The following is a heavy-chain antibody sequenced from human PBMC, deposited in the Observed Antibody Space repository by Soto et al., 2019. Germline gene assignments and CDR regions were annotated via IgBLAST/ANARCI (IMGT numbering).Heavy chain of an antibody. CDR1: GVTFSTSG. J-gene: IGHJ4*03. V-gene: IGHV1-69*01. Sequence: QVQLVQSGAEVKKPGSSLKVSCKTSGVTFSTSGISWVRQGPGQGLEWMGGIIPLFGTPKYARKFQGRVSITEDDSATTTYLELSGLRSDDTAIYYCARVAPSSCGGGNCYRLDSYFDSWGQGSQVVVSS. CDR2: IIPLFGTP. D-gene: IGHD2-21*01. CDR3: ARVAPSSCGGGNCYRLDSYFDS.